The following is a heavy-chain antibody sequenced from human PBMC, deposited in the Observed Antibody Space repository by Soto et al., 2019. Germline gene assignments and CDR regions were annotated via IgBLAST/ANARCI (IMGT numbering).Heavy chain of an antibody. CDR1: GGSISSYY. CDR2: IYYSGNT. V-gene: IGHV4-59*01. CDR3: ARHHQTEYSYGYRYFDL. J-gene: IGHJ2*01. Sequence: PSETLSLTCTVSGGSISSYYWSWIRQPPGKGLEWIGYIYYSGNTNYNPSLKSRVTISVDTSKNQFSLKLSSVTAADTALYYCARHHQTEYSYGYRYFDLWGRGTLVTVSS. D-gene: IGHD5-18*01.